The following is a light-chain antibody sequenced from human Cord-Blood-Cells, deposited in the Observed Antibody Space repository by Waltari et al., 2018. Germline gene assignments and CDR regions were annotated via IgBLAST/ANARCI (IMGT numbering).Light chain of an antibody. V-gene: IGLV2-11*01. CDR3: CSYAGSYTLV. CDR1: SSDVGGYTY. CDR2: DVR. Sequence: QSALTQPRSVSGSPGQSVTISCTGTSSDVGGYTYVSWYQPHPGKAPKLMIYDVRKRPSGVPVRFSGSKSGNTASLTISGLQAEDEADYYCCSYAGSYTLVFGGGTKLTVL. J-gene: IGLJ2*01.